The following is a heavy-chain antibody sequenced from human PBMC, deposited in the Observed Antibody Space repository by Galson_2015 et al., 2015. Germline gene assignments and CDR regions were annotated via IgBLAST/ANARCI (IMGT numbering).Heavy chain of an antibody. CDR2: TYYRSKWYN. V-gene: IGHV6-1*01. CDR1: GDSVSSNSAA. J-gene: IGHJ4*02. CDR3: ARDKYCSGGSCYLHIFDY. Sequence: CAISGDSVSSNSAAWNWIRQSPSRGLEWLGRTYYRSKWYNDYAVSVKSRITINPDTSKNQFSLQLNSVTPEDTAVYYCARDKYCSGGSCYLHIFDYWGQGTLVTVSS. D-gene: IGHD2-15*01.